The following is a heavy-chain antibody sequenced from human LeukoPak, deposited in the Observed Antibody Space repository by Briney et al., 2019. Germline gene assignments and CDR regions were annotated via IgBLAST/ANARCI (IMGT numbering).Heavy chain of an antibody. Sequence: ASVKVSCKASGYTFTSYSMNWVRQAPGQGLEYMGWINTNTGNPTYAQGFTGRFVFSLDTSVSTAYLQISSLKAEDTAVYYCARDSSEYCGGDCYTEKGFDPWGQGTLVTVSS. J-gene: IGHJ5*02. CDR3: ARDSSEYCGGDCYTEKGFDP. CDR2: INTNTGNP. CDR1: GYTFTSYS. D-gene: IGHD2-21*02. V-gene: IGHV7-4-1*02.